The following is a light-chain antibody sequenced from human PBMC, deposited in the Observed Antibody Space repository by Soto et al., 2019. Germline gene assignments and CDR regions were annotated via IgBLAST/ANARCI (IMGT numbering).Light chain of an antibody. J-gene: IGKJ4*01. V-gene: IGKV3-11*01. CDR3: QQRSNWPLT. CDR2: DAS. CDR1: QSVSSY. Sequence: EIFLTQSPATLSLSLWEIATLSCRASQSVSSYLAWYQQKPGQAPRLLIYDASNRATGIPARFSGSGSGTDFTLTISSLEPEDFAVYYCQQRSNWPLTFGGGTKVDIK.